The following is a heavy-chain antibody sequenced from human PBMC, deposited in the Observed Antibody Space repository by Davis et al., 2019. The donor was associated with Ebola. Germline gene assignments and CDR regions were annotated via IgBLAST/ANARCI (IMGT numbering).Heavy chain of an antibody. Sequence: MPSETLSLTCTVSGGSISSYYWSWIRQPPGKGLEWIGYIYYSGSTNYNPSLWGRITINPDTSKNQFSLQLNSVTPEDTAVYYCARTPTVTTDTPYYYGMDVWGQGTTVTVSS. J-gene: IGHJ6*02. V-gene: IGHV4-59*12. D-gene: IGHD4-17*01. CDR1: GGSISSYY. CDR2: IYYSGST. CDR3: ARTPTVTTDTPYYYGMDV.